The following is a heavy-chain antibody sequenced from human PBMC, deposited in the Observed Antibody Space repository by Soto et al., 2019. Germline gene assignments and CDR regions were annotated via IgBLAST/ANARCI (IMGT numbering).Heavy chain of an antibody. Sequence: EVQLVESGGDLVQPGGSLRLSCVASAFSSSTSWMSWFRQAPGKGPEWVAIIRQDGSEKYYVESVKGRFTISRDSAKDSLSLQMNRLRVEDTAVYYCARGRGWLFDIWGPGTQVTVSS. CDR2: IRQDGSEK. CDR1: AFSSSTSW. CDR3: ARGRGWLFDI. V-gene: IGHV3-7*01. J-gene: IGHJ4*02. D-gene: IGHD6-19*01.